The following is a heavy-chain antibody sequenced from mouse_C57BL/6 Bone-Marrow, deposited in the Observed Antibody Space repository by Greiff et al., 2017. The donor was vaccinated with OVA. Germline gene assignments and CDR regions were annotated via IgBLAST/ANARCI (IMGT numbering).Heavy chain of an antibody. CDR1: GYTFTSYW. Sequence: VKLQQPGTELVKPGASVKLSCKASGYTFTSYWMHWVKQRPGQGLEWIGNINPSNGGTNYNEKFKSKATLTVDKSSSTAYMQLSSLTSEDAAVYYCARGGLPYYFDYWGQGTTLTVSS. V-gene: IGHV1-53*01. CDR3: ARGGLPYYFDY. J-gene: IGHJ2*01. CDR2: INPSNGGT. D-gene: IGHD2-10*01.